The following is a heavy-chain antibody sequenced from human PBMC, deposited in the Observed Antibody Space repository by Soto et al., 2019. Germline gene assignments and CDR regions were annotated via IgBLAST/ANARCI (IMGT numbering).Heavy chain of an antibody. CDR3: ARDGLVVVAVTPYYYYGMDV. J-gene: IGHJ6*02. D-gene: IGHD2-15*01. V-gene: IGHV3-33*01. CDR1: GFTFSSYG. CDR2: IWYDGSNK. Sequence: GGSLRLSCAASGFTFSSYGMHWVRQAPGKGLEWVAVIWYDGSNKYYADSVKGRFTISRDNSKNTLYLQMNSLRAEDTAVYYCARDGLVVVAVTPYYYYGMDVWGQGTTVTVSS.